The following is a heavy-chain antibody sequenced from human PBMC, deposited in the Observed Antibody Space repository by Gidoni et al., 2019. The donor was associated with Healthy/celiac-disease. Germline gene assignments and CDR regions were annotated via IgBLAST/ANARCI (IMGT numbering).Heavy chain of an antibody. CDR2: ISSSSSYI. CDR3: ARESDYYGSGSLIDY. V-gene: IGHV3-21*01. D-gene: IGHD3-10*01. Sequence: EVQLVESGGGLVKPGGSLRLSCAASGFTFSSYSMNWVRQAPGKGLEWVSSISSSSSYIYYADSVKGRFTISRDNAKNSLYLQMNSLRAEDTAVYYCARESDYYGSGSLIDYWGQGTLVTVSS. CDR1: GFTFSSYS. J-gene: IGHJ4*02.